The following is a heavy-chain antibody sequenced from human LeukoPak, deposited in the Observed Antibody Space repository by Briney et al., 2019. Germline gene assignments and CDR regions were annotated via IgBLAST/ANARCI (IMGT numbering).Heavy chain of an antibody. D-gene: IGHD2-15*01. V-gene: IGHV3-48*01. CDR3: ARDCNGGSCYSVY. CDR1: GFTFSSYS. CDR2: ISSSSSTI. J-gene: IGHJ4*02. Sequence: PGGSLRLSCAASGFTFSSYSMNWVRQAPGKGLEWVSYISSSSSTIYYADSVKGRFTISRDNAKNSLYLQMNSLRAEDTAVYYRARDCNGGSCYSVYWGQGTLVTVSS.